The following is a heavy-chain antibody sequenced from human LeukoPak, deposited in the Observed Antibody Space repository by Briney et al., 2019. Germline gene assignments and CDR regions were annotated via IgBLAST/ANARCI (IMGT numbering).Heavy chain of an antibody. CDR2: IIPILGIA. Sequence: ASVKVSCKASGGTFSSYAISWVRQAPGQGLEWMGRIIPILGIANYAQKFQGRVTITAGKSTSTAYMELSSLRSEDTAMYYCARESYSGNPYFDYWGQGTLVTVSS. CDR1: GGTFSSYA. J-gene: IGHJ4*02. V-gene: IGHV1-69*04. CDR3: ARESYSGNPYFDY. D-gene: IGHD4-23*01.